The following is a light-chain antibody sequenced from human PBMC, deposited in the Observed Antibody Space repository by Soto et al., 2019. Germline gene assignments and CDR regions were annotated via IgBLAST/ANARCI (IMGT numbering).Light chain of an antibody. CDR3: QQYQSYPVT. Sequence: DIQLTQSPSTLSASVGDRVTITCRASQSISISLAWYQQKPGKAANLLIYKAPSLESGVPSRFSGSGSGTEFTLSISSLQPDDFATYYCQQYQSYPVTFGGGTKVEIK. V-gene: IGKV1-5*03. CDR2: KAP. CDR1: QSISIS. J-gene: IGKJ4*01.